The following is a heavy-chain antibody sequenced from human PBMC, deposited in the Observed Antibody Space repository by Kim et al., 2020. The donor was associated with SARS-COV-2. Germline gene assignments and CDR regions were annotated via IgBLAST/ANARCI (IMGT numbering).Heavy chain of an antibody. CDR3: AELSSIAARPIS. CDR1: GFTFSSYS. J-gene: IGHJ5*02. V-gene: IGHV3-21*01. Sequence: GGSLRLSCAASGFTFSSYSMNWVRQAPGKGLEWVSSISSSSSYIYYADSVKGRFTISRDNAKNSLYLQMNSLRAEDTAVYYCAELSSIAARPISWGQGTLVTVSS. D-gene: IGHD6-6*01. CDR2: ISSSSSYI.